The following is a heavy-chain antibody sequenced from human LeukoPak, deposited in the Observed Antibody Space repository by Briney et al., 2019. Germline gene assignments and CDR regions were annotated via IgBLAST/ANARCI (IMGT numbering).Heavy chain of an antibody. J-gene: IGHJ4*02. CDR3: ARRGHGYGSPFDY. D-gene: IGHD5-18*01. CDR1: GFTVSSNF. V-gene: IGHV3-66*04. Sequence: GGSLRLSCAASGFTVSSNFMSWVRQAPGKGLEWVSMIYSGGNTYYTDSVKGRFTISRDNSKSTLDLQMNSLRAEDTAVYYCARRGHGYGSPFDYWGQGTLVTVSS. CDR2: IYSGGNT.